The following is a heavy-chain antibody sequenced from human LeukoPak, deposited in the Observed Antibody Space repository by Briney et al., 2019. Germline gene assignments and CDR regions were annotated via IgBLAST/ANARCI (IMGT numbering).Heavy chain of an antibody. CDR1: GFTFSSYA. J-gene: IGHJ4*02. V-gene: IGHV3-23*01. CDR3: AIGRSYSGSYYQLDY. Sequence: GGSLRLSCAASGFTFSSYAMNWVRQAPGKGLEWVSAISGSGGSTYYADSVKGRFTISRDNSKNTLYLQMNSLRAEDTAVYYCAIGRSYSGSYYQLDYWGQGTLVTVSS. D-gene: IGHD1-26*01. CDR2: ISGSGGST.